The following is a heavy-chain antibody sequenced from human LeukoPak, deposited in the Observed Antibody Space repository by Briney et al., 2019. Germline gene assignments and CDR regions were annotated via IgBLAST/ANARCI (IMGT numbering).Heavy chain of an antibody. CDR1: GYSFTSYW. J-gene: IGHJ3*02. Sequence: GESLKISCKGSGYSFTSYWIGWVRQMPGKGLEWMGIIYPGDSDTRYSPSFQGQVTISADKSISTAYLQWSSLKASDTAMYYCARIRMGIAAASNDAFDIWGQGTMVTVSS. CDR3: ARIRMGIAAASNDAFDI. V-gene: IGHV5-51*01. CDR2: IYPGDSDT. D-gene: IGHD6-13*01.